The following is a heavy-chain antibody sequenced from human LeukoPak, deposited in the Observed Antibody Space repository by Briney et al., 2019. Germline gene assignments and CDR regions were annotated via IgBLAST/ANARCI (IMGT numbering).Heavy chain of an antibody. J-gene: IGHJ6*03. CDR1: GFTFSAYS. CDR2: ITSGDFV. Sequence: NAGGSLRLSCAASGFTFSAYSMNWVRQAPGTGLEWVSSITSGDFVYFADSLKGRFTISRDNAKSSLYLQMNSLRAEDTAVYYCARGGFNILRGVIIPSNSYYYYMDIWGKGTTVTVSS. V-gene: IGHV3-69-1*01. CDR3: ARGGFNILRGVIIPSNSYYYYMDI. D-gene: IGHD3-10*01.